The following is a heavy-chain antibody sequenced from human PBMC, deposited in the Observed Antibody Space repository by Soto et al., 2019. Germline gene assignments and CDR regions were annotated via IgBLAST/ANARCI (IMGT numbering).Heavy chain of an antibody. CDR1: GFTFSSYA. V-gene: IGHV3-7*01. Sequence: PGGSLRLSCAASGFTFSSYAMSWVRQAPGKGLEWVATISGGASDKFYVDSVKGRFTISRDDSKNTLYLQMNSLRDEDTAVYYCVREDWHRFDSWGQGTLVTVSS. CDR3: VREDWHRFDS. CDR2: ISGGASDK. J-gene: IGHJ4*02. D-gene: IGHD2-21*01.